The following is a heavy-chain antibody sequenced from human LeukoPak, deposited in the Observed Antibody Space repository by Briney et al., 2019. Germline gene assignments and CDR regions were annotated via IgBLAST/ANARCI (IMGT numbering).Heavy chain of an antibody. D-gene: IGHD7-27*01. CDR2: ISGSGTTI. V-gene: IGHV3-11*01. CDR1: GFTFGDYY. J-gene: IGHJ4*02. CDR3: ARTADGEFDV. Sequence: GGSLRLSCAASGFTFGDYYMNWIRQAPGKGLEWVAFISGSGTTIYYADSVKGRFTISRDNAKSSLSLQINSLRVEDTAVYYCARTADGEFDVWGQGTLATVSS.